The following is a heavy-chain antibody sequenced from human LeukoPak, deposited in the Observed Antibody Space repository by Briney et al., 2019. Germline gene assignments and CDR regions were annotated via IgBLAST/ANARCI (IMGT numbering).Heavy chain of an antibody. CDR2: ISGSGGTA. V-gene: IGHV3-23*01. J-gene: IGHJ4*02. CDR3: ARGRNYYDSSGYPDY. CDR1: GFTFSIYA. D-gene: IGHD3-22*01. Sequence: GGSLRLSCAASGFTFSIYAMSWVRQAPGKGLEWVSAISGSGGTAYYADSVKGRFTISRDNSKNTLYLQMDSLRDEDTAVYYCARGRNYYDSSGYPDYWGQGTLVTVSS.